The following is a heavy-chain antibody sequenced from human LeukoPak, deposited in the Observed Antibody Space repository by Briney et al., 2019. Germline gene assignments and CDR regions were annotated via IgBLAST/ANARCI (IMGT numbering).Heavy chain of an antibody. J-gene: IGHJ3*02. CDR3: AREDCSGGSCYSLSLTPVFHVFDI. V-gene: IGHV1-18*01. Sequence: GASVKVSCKASGYAFTSYGISWVRQAPGQGLEWMAWISAYNGNTNYAPKLQGRVTMTTDTSKSTAYMELRSLRSDDTAVYYCAREDCSGGSCYSLSLTPVFHVFDIWGQGTMVTVSS. D-gene: IGHD2-15*01. CDR2: ISAYNGNT. CDR1: GYAFTSYG.